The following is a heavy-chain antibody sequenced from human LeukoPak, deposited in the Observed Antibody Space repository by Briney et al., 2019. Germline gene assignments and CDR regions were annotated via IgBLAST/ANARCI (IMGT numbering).Heavy chain of an antibody. CDR2: IIPIFGTA. V-gene: IGHV1-69*13. Sequence: TVKDSCKASGGTFSSYAISSVRQAPGQGLQRMVGIIPIFGTANYAQKFQGRVTITADESTSTAYMELSSLSSEDTAVYYCARRSPWMLALDYWGQGTLVTVSS. CDR3: ARRSPWMLALDY. CDR1: GGTFSSYA. D-gene: IGHD2-2*03. J-gene: IGHJ4*02.